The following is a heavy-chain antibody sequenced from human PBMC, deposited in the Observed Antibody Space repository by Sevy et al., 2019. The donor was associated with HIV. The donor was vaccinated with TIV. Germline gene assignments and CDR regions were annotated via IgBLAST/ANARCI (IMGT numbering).Heavy chain of an antibody. Sequence: SETLSLTCAVSGYSISSGYYWGWIRQPPGKGLEWIGSIYHSGSTYYNPSLKSRVTISVDMSKNQFSLKLSSVTAADTAVYYCAAGADYWYFDLWGRGTLVTVSS. CDR3: AAGADYWYFDL. CDR1: GYSISSGYY. V-gene: IGHV4-38-2*01. J-gene: IGHJ2*01. D-gene: IGHD4-17*01. CDR2: IYHSGST.